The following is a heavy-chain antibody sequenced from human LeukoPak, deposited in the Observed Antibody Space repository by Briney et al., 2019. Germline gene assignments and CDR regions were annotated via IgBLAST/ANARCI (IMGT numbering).Heavy chain of an antibody. D-gene: IGHD3-10*01. J-gene: IGHJ1*01. V-gene: IGHV4-30-4*01. CDR1: GGSISSGDYY. Sequence: PSETLSLTCTVSGGSISSGDYYWSWIRQPPGKGLEWIVYIYYSGSTYYNPSLKSRLTISVDTSKNQFSLKLSSVTAADTAVYYCASEGRITMVRGVIMGVQHWGQGTLVTVSS. CDR3: ASEGRITMVRGVIMGVQH. CDR2: IYYSGST.